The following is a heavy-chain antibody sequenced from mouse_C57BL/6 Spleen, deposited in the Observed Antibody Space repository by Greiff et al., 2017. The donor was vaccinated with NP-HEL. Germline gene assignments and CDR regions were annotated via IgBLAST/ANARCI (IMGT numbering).Heavy chain of an antibody. CDR2: ISSGSSTL. Sequence: DVQLVESGGGLVKPGGSLKLSCAASGFTFSDYGMHWVRQAPATGLEWVAYISSGSSTLYYADTVKGRFTISRDHAKNTLFLQMTSLRSEDTAMYYCANDGYYSMDYWGPGTSVTVSS. CDR3: ANDGYYSMDY. D-gene: IGHD2-3*01. J-gene: IGHJ4*01. V-gene: IGHV5-17*01. CDR1: GFTFSDYG.